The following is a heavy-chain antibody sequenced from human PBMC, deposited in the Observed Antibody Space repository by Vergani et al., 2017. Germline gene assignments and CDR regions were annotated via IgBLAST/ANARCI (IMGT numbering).Heavy chain of an antibody. CDR1: GFPFSDYG. CDR3: ARDQGSGTNRHHYGLDV. J-gene: IGHJ6*02. V-gene: IGHV3-21*06. D-gene: IGHD3-10*01. CDR2: ISSSGNYV. Sequence: VQLVESGGGEVQPGRSLRLSCSAAGFPFSDYGVHWVRQAPGKGLEWVSSISSSGNYVYYAASVKGRFSISRDNAKNLLSLQMNSLRADDTAVYYCARDQGSGTNRHHYGLDVWGQGTTVTVSS.